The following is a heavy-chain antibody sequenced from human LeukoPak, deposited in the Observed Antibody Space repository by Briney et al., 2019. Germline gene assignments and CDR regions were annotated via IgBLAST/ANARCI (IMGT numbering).Heavy chain of an antibody. J-gene: IGHJ4*02. Sequence: GGSLRLSCAASGFTFSSYALHWVRQAPGKGLEWVAVISYDDGSNKYYADSVKGRSTISRDNSKNTLYLQMNSLRTEDTAVYYCARESGGNTPYYFDYWGQGTLVTVPS. D-gene: IGHD2-2*02. V-gene: IGHV3-30*04. CDR1: GFTFSSYA. CDR3: ARESGGNTPYYFDY. CDR2: ISYDDGSNK.